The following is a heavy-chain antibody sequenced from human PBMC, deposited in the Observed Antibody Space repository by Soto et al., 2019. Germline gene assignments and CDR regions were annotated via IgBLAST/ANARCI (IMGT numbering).Heavy chain of an antibody. J-gene: IGHJ4*02. CDR3: SSSWYVGAFDY. Sequence: VGSLRLSGVASGFTLSSYEMNWVRLAPGKGLEWVSYISSSGSTIYYADSVKGRFTISRDNAKNSLYLQMNSLRAEDTAVYYCSSSWYVGAFDYWGQGTLVTVSS. D-gene: IGHD6-13*01. CDR1: GFTLSSYE. V-gene: IGHV3-48*03. CDR2: ISSSGSTI.